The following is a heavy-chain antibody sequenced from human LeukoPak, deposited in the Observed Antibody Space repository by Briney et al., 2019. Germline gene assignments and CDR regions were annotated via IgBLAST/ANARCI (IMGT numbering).Heavy chain of an antibody. D-gene: IGHD6-13*01. CDR1: GFTFSSYA. J-gene: IGHJ4*02. V-gene: IGHV3-23*01. CDR2: ISGSGGST. CDR3: AKGLSQAPIAAAGSDY. Sequence: GRSLRLSCAASGFTFSSYAMSWVRQAPGKGLEWVSAISGSGGSTYYADSVKGRFTISRDNSKNTLYLQMNSLRAEDTAVYYCAKGLSQAPIAAAGSDYWGQGTLVTVSS.